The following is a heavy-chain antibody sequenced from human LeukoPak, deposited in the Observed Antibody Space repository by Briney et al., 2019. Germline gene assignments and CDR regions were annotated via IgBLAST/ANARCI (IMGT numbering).Heavy chain of an antibody. D-gene: IGHD3-10*01. CDR2: IYHSGST. Sequence: SETLSLTCAVSGGSISSGGYSWSWIRQPPGKGLEWIGYIYHSGSTYYNPSLKSRVTISVDRSKNQSSLKLSSVTAADTAVYYCARERWDGSGSHGGFDPWGQGTLVTVSS. J-gene: IGHJ5*02. CDR1: GGSISSGGYS. V-gene: IGHV4-30-2*01. CDR3: ARERWDGSGSHGGFDP.